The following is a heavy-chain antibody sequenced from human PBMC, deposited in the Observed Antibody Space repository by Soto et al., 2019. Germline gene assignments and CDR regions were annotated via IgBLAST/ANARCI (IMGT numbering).Heavy chain of an antibody. CDR3: RAGDRVAAAGTANDDGMDV. D-gene: IGHD6-13*01. CDR2: ISPIFGTA. Sequence: QVQLVQSGAEVQKPGSSVKVSCKASGGTFSSYAISWVRQAPGQGLEWMGGISPIFGTANYAQKFQGRVTITAAESTSTAYMELSSLRSEDTAVYYCRAGDRVAAAGTANDDGMDVWGQGTTVTVSS. V-gene: IGHV1-69*01. CDR1: GGTFSSYA. J-gene: IGHJ6*02.